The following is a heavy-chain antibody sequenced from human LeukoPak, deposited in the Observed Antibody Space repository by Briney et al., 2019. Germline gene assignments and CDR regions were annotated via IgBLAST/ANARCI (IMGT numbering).Heavy chain of an antibody. V-gene: IGHV3-73*01. CDR1: GFTFSGSA. CDR2: IRSKANSYAT. CDR3: TRRGYSYYYYYMDV. J-gene: IGHJ6*03. D-gene: IGHD5-18*01. Sequence: GXXXXLSCAASGFTFSGSAMHWVRQASGKGLEWVGRIRSKANSYATAYAAWVKGRFTSSRDDSKNTAYLQMNSLKTEDTAVYYCTRRGYSYYYYYMDVWGKGTTVTVSS.